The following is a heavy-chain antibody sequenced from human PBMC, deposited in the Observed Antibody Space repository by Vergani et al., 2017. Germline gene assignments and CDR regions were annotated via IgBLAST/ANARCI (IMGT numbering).Heavy chain of an antibody. CDR1: GGSISSGSYY. V-gene: IGHV4-61*02. D-gene: IGHD3-10*01. J-gene: IGHJ5*02. Sequence: QVQLQESGPGLVKPSQTLSLTCTVPGGSISSGSYYWRWIRQPAGKGLEWIGRIYNSGSTNYNPSLKSRVTMSEDTAQNQFSLKLSSVPAADTAVYYCARARSPLYGSGSYSKSVRWFDPWGQGTLVTVSS. CDR2: IYNSGST. CDR3: ARARSPLYGSGSYSKSVRWFDP.